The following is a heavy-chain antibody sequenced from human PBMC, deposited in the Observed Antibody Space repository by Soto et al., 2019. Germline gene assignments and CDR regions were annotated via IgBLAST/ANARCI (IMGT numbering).Heavy chain of an antibody. CDR2: IIPIFGTA. V-gene: IGHV1-69*01. Sequence: QVQLVQSGAEVKKPGSSVKVSCKASGGTVSSYAISWVRQAPGQGLEWMGGIIPIFGTANYAQKFQGRVTITADESTSTAYMELSSLRSEDTAVYYCARGGMIVTALYYYYGMDVWGQGTTVTVSS. J-gene: IGHJ6*02. CDR1: GGTVSSYA. D-gene: IGHD3-22*01. CDR3: ARGGMIVTALYYYYGMDV.